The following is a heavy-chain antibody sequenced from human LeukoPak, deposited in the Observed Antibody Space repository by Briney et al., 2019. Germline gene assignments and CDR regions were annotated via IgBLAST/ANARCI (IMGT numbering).Heavy chain of an antibody. Sequence: SETLSLTCTVSGGSISSSSLYWDWIRQPPGKELEWIGTVYYSGSTYYNPSLKSRVTISVDTSKNQFSLKLSSVTAADTALYYCARNASSLGAGAFDIWGQGTMVTVSS. J-gene: IGHJ3*02. CDR3: ARNASSLGAGAFDI. D-gene: IGHD2-2*01. CDR2: VYYSGST. CDR1: GGSISSSSLY. V-gene: IGHV4-39*01.